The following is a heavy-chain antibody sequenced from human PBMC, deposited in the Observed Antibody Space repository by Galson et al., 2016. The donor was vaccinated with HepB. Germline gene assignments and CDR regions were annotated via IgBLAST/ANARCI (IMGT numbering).Heavy chain of an antibody. CDR1: GASISNSSSYY. V-gene: IGHV4-39*07. J-gene: IGHJ4*02. CDR3: AMGGSHVVPKEHFDY. CDR2: ISYSGST. D-gene: IGHD1-26*01. Sequence: SETLSLTCSVSGASISNSSSYYWGWIRQPPGKGLEWIASISYSGSTTYYNPSLKSRVSISVDTSKPQFSLKLTSVTAADTAVYFCAMGGSHVVPKEHFDYWGQGTPVTVSS.